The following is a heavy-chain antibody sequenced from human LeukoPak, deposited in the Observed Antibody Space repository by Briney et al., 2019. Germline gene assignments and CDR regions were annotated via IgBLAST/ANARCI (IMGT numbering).Heavy chain of an antibody. V-gene: IGHV4-59*01. J-gene: IGHJ3*02. CDR1: GDSISGYY. Sequence: PSETLSLTCTVSGDSISGYYWSWIRQPPGKGLEWIAYIYYSGLANYNPSLKSRVTISVDTSKNQFSLKLSSVTAADTAVYYCARSYDSSGYYYAFDIWGQGTMVTVSS. CDR3: ARSYDSSGYYYAFDI. CDR2: IYYSGLA. D-gene: IGHD3-22*01.